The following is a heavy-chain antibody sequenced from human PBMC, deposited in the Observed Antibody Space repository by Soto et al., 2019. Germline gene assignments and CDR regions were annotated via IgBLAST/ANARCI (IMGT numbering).Heavy chain of an antibody. V-gene: IGHV3-23*01. J-gene: IGHJ4*02. D-gene: IGHD3-10*01. CDR3: AKAPPGRMVRGVITPLNFDY. Sequence: GGSLRLSCAASGFTFSSYAMSWVRQAPGKGLEWVSAISGSGGSTYYADSVKGRFTISRDNSKNTLYLQMNSLRAEDTAVYYCAKAPPGRMVRGVITPLNFDYWGQGTLVTVAS. CDR2: ISGSGGST. CDR1: GFTFSSYA.